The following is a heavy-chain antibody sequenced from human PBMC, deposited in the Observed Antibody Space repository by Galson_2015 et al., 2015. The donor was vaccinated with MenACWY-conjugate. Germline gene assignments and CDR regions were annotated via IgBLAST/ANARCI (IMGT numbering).Heavy chain of an antibody. D-gene: IGHD6-13*01. Sequence: SLRLSCAASGFTFRRFGLTWLRQAPGKGLEWMAVISYDGSNESYADSVKGRFTISRDNSRNTLYLQMNSLREDDTAVYYCAKDWSVPYSTISYFFYMDVWGKGTTGTVSS. CDR2: ISYDGSNE. CDR1: GFTFRRFG. V-gene: IGHV3-30*18. CDR3: AKDWSVPYSTISYFFYMDV. J-gene: IGHJ6*03.